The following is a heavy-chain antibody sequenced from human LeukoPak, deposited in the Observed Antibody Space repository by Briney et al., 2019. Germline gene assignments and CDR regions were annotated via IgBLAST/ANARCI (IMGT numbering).Heavy chain of an antibody. CDR1: GGTFSSYA. V-gene: IGHV1-2*02. CDR3: ASGILTTTDY. Sequence: ASVKVSCTASGGTFSSYAISWVRQAPGQGLEWMEWINPNSGGTNYAQKFQGRVTMTRDTSISTAYMELSRQRSDDTAVYYCASGILTTTDYWGQGTLVTVSS. CDR2: INPNSGGT. J-gene: IGHJ4*02. D-gene: IGHD4-17*01.